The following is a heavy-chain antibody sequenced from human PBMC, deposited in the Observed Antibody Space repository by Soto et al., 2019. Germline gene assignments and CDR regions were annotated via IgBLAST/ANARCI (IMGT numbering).Heavy chain of an antibody. D-gene: IGHD1-26*01. CDR3: TQWDGYADV. V-gene: IGHV3-23*01. J-gene: IGHJ6*01. CDR1: GFTSGTT. Sequence: EVLLLESGGGLVQPGGSLRLSCAASGFTSGTTWVRQPPGWGLEGVSGISASSGKIFYAESVRGRFTISKDNSKNTLYLQMDSVRDDDTAIYFCTQWDGYADVWGQRTTVIVSS. CDR2: ISASSGKI.